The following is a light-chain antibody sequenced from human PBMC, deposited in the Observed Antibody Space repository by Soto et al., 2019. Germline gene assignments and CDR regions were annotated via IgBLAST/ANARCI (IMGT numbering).Light chain of an antibody. V-gene: IGKV3-20*01. Sequence: EIVLTQSPGTLSLSPGERATLSCRASQSVTSSYLGWYQQKPGQAHRLLISGASSRATGIPDRFSGSGSGTVFAPTISRVEPEDFAEYYCQQYGSSPYTFGQGTKLEIK. CDR1: QSVTSSY. CDR3: QQYGSSPYT. J-gene: IGKJ2*01. CDR2: GAS.